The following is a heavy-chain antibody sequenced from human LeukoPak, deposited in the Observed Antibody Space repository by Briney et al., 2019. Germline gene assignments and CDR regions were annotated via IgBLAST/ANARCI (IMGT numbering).Heavy chain of an antibody. Sequence: GGSLRLSCAASGFTVSSDYMTWVRQAPGKGLEWVSVIYSGSNTYYADSVKGRFTISRDNAKNSLYLQVISLRAEDTAVYYCARGPSIAARYDAFDIWGQGTMVTVSS. CDR1: GFTVSSDY. J-gene: IGHJ3*02. CDR2: IYSGSNT. V-gene: IGHV3-53*01. CDR3: ARGPSIAARYDAFDI. D-gene: IGHD6-6*01.